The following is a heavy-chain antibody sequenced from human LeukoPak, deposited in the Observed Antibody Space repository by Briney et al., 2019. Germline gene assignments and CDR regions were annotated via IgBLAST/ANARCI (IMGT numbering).Heavy chain of an antibody. Sequence: SETLSLTCTVSGGSISSYYWSWIRQPPGKGLEWIGYIYYSGSTNYNPSLKSRVTISVDTSKNQFTLKLSSVTAADTAVYYCARSRFLEWYPSPDAFDIWGQGTMVTVSS. D-gene: IGHD3-3*01. V-gene: IGHV4-59*01. CDR1: GGSISSYY. CDR3: ARSRFLEWYPSPDAFDI. CDR2: IYYSGST. J-gene: IGHJ3*02.